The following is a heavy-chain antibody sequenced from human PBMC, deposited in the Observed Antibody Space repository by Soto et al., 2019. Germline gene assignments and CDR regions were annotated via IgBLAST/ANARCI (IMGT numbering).Heavy chain of an antibody. CDR3: ARGPSDTVTTSDY. CDR2: IYHSGST. Sequence: PSETLSLTCAVSGGSISSGGYSWSWIRQPPGKGLEWIGYIYHSGSTYYNPSLKSRVTISVDTSKNQFSLKLSSVTAADTAVYYCARGPSDTVTTSDYCGQVTLVTLSS. D-gene: IGHD4-17*01. V-gene: IGHV4-30-2*05. CDR1: GGSISSGGYS. J-gene: IGHJ4*02.